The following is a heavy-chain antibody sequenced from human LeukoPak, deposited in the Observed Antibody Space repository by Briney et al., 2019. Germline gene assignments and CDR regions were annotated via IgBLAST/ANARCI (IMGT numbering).Heavy chain of an antibody. CDR2: IWYDGDNK. V-gene: IGHV3-33*01. CDR1: GFTFSSYG. J-gene: IGHJ4*02. CDR3: ARGQYYYGSGIKYYCDY. D-gene: IGHD3-10*01. Sequence: GGSLRLSCAASGFTFSSYGMHWVRQAPGKGLEWVAAIWYDGDNKYYADSVKGRFTISRDNSKNTLYLQLNSLRAEDTAAYYCARGQYYYGSGIKYYCDYWGQGTLVTVSS.